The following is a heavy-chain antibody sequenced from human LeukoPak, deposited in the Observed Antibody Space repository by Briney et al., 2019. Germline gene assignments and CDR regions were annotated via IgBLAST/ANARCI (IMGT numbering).Heavy chain of an antibody. J-gene: IGHJ4*02. D-gene: IGHD4-23*01. V-gene: IGHV3-74*01. Sequence: GGSLRLSCAASGFTFSSYFWMHWVRQAPGKGLVWVSRIKSDASSSTYADSVKGRFTISRDNANNSLYLQMNTLRAEDTAVYYCVRDLDLGGYSSFEYWGQGTLVTVSS. CDR1: GFTFSSYFW. CDR3: VRDLDLGGYSSFEY. CDR2: IKSDASSS.